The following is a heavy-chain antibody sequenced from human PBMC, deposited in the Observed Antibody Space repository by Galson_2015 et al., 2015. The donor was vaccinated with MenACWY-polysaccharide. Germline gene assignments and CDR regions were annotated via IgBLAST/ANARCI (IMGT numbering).Heavy chain of an antibody. CDR3: ARGSNIGGYYAGFDY. J-gene: IGHJ4*02. CDR1: GGSISSGPYA. V-gene: IGHV4-30-2*06. CDR2: IYHFGT. D-gene: IGHD3-22*01. Sequence: TLSLTCAVSGGSISSGPYAWSWVRQSPGEGLEWIGSIYHFGTFYNPSLESRVTISIDRSENQFSLTLTSLTAADTAGYYCARGSNIGGYYAGFDYWGQGTRVTVSS.